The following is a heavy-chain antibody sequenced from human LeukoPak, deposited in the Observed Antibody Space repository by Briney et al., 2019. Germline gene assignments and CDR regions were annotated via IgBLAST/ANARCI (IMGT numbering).Heavy chain of an antibody. J-gene: IGHJ4*02. CDR3: ARVDYDILTGIPH. CDR1: GGSISSSSYY. Sequence: PSETLSLTCTVSGGSISSSSYYWGWIRQPPGKGLEWIGSIYYSGSTYYNPSLKSRVTISVDTSKNQFSLKLSSVTAADTAVYYCARVDYDILTGIPHWGQGTLVTVSS. D-gene: IGHD3-9*01. CDR2: IYYSGST. V-gene: IGHV4-39*07.